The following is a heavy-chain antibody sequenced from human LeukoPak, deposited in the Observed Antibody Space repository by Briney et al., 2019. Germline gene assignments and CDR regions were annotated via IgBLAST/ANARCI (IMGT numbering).Heavy chain of an antibody. CDR2: IIPILGIA. D-gene: IGHD5-24*01. V-gene: IGHV1-69*04. J-gene: IGHJ4*02. Sequence: SVKVSCKASGGTFSSYAISWVRQAPGQGLEWMGRIIPILGIANYAQKFQGRVTITADKSTSTAHMELSSLRSEDTAVYYCARGLMATMVDYWGQGTLVTVSS. CDR3: ARGLMATMVDY. CDR1: GGTFSSYA.